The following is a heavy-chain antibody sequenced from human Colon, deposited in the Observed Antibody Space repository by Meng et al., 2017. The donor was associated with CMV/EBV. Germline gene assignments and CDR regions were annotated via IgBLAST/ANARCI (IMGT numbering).Heavy chain of an antibody. D-gene: IGHD2-2*02. CDR3: ARGGRECRSTSCYIDYFDY. CDR1: TFNTYT. CDR2: INTNTGKP. V-gene: IGHV7-4-1*02. J-gene: IGHJ4*02. Sequence: TFNTYTIKWIRQATGEGLEWMGWINTNTGKPAYAQGFTGQFVFSLDTSVSTTYLQINSLKAEDTAVYYCARGGRECRSTSCYIDYFDYWGQGTLVTVSS.